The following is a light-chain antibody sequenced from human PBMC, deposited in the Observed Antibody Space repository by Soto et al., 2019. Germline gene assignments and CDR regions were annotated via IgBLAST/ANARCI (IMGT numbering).Light chain of an antibody. CDR3: QQSYSTLFT. J-gene: IGKJ3*01. V-gene: IGKV1-39*01. Sequence: IQMTQFPSSLSASVGDRVTITCRQVQTVLRYLNWYQQKPGPAPNLLIYAESNLQSGVPSRCSGSGSGTEFTLTISDLQPEDFATYYCQQSYSTLFTFEPGTKVEIK. CDR1: QTVLRY. CDR2: AES.